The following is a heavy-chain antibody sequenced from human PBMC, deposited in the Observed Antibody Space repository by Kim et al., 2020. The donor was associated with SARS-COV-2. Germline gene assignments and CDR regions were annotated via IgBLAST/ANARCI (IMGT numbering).Heavy chain of an antibody. D-gene: IGHD3-3*01. CDR1: GGSFNNYY. CDR3: AMAYCDSWTGPINYYYGM. J-gene: IGHJ6*01. CDR2: INHRGGT. Sequence: SETLSLTCGVSGGSFNNYYWSWIRQAPGRGLEWIGEINHRGGTNYSPSLKRRVTISVDTSKNQFSLRLRSLTAADTAVYYCAMAYCDSWTGPINYYYGM. V-gene: IGHV4-34*01.